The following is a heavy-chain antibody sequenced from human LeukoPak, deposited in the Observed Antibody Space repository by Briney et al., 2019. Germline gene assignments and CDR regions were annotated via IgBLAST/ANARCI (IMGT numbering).Heavy chain of an antibody. CDR2: INHSGST. D-gene: IGHD2-2*02. CDR1: GGSISSGDYY. Sequence: SETLSLTCTVSGGSISSGDYYWSWIRQPPGKGLEWIGEINHSGSTNYNPSLKSRVTISVDTSKNQFSLKLSSVTAADTAVYYCARVSHDIVVVPAAIGRSYYFDYWGQGTLVTVSS. J-gene: IGHJ4*02. V-gene: IGHV4-39*07. CDR3: ARVSHDIVVVPAAIGRSYYFDY.